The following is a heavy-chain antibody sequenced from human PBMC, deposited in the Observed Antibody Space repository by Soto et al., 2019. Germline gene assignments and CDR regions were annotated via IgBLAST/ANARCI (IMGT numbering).Heavy chain of an antibody. J-gene: IGHJ1*01. D-gene: IGHD3-16*01. V-gene: IGHV1-2*06. CDR2: INSNTGDT. CDR1: GYTFTGYY. Sequence: QVQLVQSGAEVKKPGASVTVSCKASGYTFTGYYIYWVRQAPGQGLAWMGRINSNTGDTRYAQRFQGKVTMTRDTSINTAYMEPRSMKSNDTAVYYCAMTVWGAEYLQSGVQGTLVTVSS. CDR3: AMTVWGAEYLQS.